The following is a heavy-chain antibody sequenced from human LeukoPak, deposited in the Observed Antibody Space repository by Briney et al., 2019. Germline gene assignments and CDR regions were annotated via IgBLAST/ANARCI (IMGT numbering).Heavy chain of an antibody. D-gene: IGHD6-13*01. Sequence: SETLSLTCTVSGGSISIYYWSWIRQPAGKGLEWIGRIYTSGNTHYNPSLKSRVTMSVDTSKNQFSLKLSSVTAADTAVYYCARTTEAHSWQTRYYSYYMDVWGKGTTVTVSS. J-gene: IGHJ6*03. V-gene: IGHV4-4*07. CDR2: IYTSGNT. CDR1: GGSISIYY. CDR3: ARTTEAHSWQTRYYSYYMDV.